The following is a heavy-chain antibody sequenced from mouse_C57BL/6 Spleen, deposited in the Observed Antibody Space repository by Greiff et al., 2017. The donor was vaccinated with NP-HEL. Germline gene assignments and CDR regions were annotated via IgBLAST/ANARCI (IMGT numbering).Heavy chain of an antibody. CDR3: ARPIYYDYDDGYYFDY. J-gene: IGHJ2*01. Sequence: EVKLVESGGGLVKPGGSLKLSCAASGFTFSSYTMSWVRQTPEKRLEWVATISGGGGNTYYPDSVKGRFTISRDNAKNTLYLQMSSLRSEDTALYYCARPIYYDYDDGYYFDYWGQGTTLTVSS. V-gene: IGHV5-9*01. D-gene: IGHD2-4*01. CDR2: ISGGGGNT. CDR1: GFTFSSYT.